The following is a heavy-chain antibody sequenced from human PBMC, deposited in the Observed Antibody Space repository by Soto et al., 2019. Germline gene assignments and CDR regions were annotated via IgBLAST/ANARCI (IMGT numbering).Heavy chain of an antibody. D-gene: IGHD3-10*01. V-gene: IGHV2-5*02. J-gene: IGHJ4*02. Sequence: QITLKESGPTLVKPTQTLTLTCTFSGFSLSTSGVGVGWIRQPPGKALEWLALIYWDDDKRDSPSLRSRLTISKDTCKNQVVLTMTTMDPVDTATYFCAHQPYYSSWTYSFDYWGQGTLVTVSS. CDR3: AHQPYYSSWTYSFDY. CDR2: IYWDDDK. CDR1: GFSLSTSGVG.